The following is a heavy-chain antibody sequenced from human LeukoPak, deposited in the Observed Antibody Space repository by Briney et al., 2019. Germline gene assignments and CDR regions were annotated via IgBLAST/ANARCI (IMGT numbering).Heavy chain of an antibody. Sequence: GGTLRLSCAASGFGFSNYGMNWVRQAPGKGLEWVSGIIGSGGSTYYADSVKGRFTISRDNSKNTLYLQMNSLRAEDTAVYYCAKVVVGDYYYYMDVWGKGTTVTISS. V-gene: IGHV3-23*01. CDR3: AKVVVGDYYYYMDV. CDR1: GFGFSNYG. D-gene: IGHD2-15*01. CDR2: IIGSGGST. J-gene: IGHJ6*03.